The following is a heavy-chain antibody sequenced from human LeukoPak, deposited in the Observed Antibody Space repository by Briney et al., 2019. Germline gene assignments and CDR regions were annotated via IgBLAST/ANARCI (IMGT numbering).Heavy chain of an antibody. Sequence: GGSLRLSCAASGFTFSNYAVHWVRQAPGKGLEWVAVISHDVNNKYYADSVKGRFTISRDNSKNTLYLQMNSLRVEDTALYYCARDGYDILTGYYAYHFDYWGQGTLVTVSS. D-gene: IGHD3-9*01. CDR3: ARDGYDILTGYYAYHFDY. CDR1: GFTFSNYA. V-gene: IGHV3-30-3*01. CDR2: ISHDVNNK. J-gene: IGHJ4*02.